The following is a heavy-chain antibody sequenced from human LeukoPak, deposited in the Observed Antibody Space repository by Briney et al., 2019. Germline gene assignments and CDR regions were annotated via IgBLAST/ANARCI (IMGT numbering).Heavy chain of an antibody. CDR1: GGSFSGYY. D-gene: IGHD3-22*01. CDR3: ARSRTYYYDSSGYPERLDY. J-gene: IGHJ4*02. V-gene: IGHV4-34*01. Sequence: SETLSLTCAVYGGSFSGYYWSWIRQPPGKGLEWIGEINHSGSTNYNPSLKSRVTISVDTSKNQFSLKLSSVTAAHTAVYYCARSRTYYYDSSGYPERLDYWGQGTLVTVSS. CDR2: INHSGST.